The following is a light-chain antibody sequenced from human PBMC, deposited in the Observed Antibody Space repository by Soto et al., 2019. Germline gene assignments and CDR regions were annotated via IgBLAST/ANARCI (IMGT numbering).Light chain of an antibody. Sequence: QSALTQPASVSGSPGQSITISCTGTSSDVGGYNYVSWNQLHPGKAPKLMIYDVSNRPSGVSNRFSGSKSGNTASLTISGLQAEDEADYYCSSYTSSNFLFGGGTKLTVL. CDR3: SSYTSSNFL. CDR1: SSDVGGYNY. V-gene: IGLV2-14*03. J-gene: IGLJ2*01. CDR2: DVS.